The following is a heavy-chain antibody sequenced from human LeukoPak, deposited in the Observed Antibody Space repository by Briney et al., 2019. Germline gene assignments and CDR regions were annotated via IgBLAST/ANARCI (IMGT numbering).Heavy chain of an antibody. V-gene: IGHV3-74*01. J-gene: IGHJ3*02. Sequence: PGGSLRLSCAASGFNFRSYWMHWVRQVPGKEPVWVARISTNVTSTVYADSVKGRFTISRDNAKSSLYLQMNSLRADDTAVYHCARQETSSYNGAFDIWGQGTTVTVSS. CDR1: GFNFRSYW. CDR2: ISTNVTST. CDR3: ARQETSSYNGAFDI. D-gene: IGHD1-26*01.